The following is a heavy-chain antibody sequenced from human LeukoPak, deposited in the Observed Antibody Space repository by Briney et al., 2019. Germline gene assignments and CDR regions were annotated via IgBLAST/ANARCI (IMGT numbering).Heavy chain of an antibody. D-gene: IGHD3-3*01. CDR1: GFTFSSYA. Sequence: GGSLRLSCAASGFTFSSYAMHWVRQAPGKGLEWVAVISYGGSNKYYADSVKGRFTISRDNSKNTLYLQMNSLRAEDTAVYYCARGLRFLEWYTMDYWGQGTLVTVSS. V-gene: IGHV3-30-3*01. J-gene: IGHJ4*02. CDR3: ARGLRFLEWYTMDY. CDR2: ISYGGSNK.